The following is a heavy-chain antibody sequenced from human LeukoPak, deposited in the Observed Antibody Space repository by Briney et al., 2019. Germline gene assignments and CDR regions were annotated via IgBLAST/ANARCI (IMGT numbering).Heavy chain of an antibody. V-gene: IGHV3-53*01. J-gene: IGHJ4*02. CDR1: GFDVNDNF. CDR2: IYASGGA. CDR3: VRRHDY. Sequence: GGSLRLSCVASGFDVNDNFMIWVRQAPGQGLEWVSIIYASGGAYHAESVKGRFNAFRDTSKNTIFLQMSNLRADDTAVYYCVRRHDYWGQGTLVTVSS.